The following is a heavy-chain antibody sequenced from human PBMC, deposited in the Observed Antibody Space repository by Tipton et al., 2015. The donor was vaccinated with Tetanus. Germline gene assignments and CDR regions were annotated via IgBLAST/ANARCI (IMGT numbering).Heavy chain of an antibody. CDR2: IDPNSGGA. D-gene: IGHD3-22*01. CDR3: ARDRGDYIYYGMDV. V-gene: IGHV1-2*02. CDR1: GYTFTGYY. Sequence: QLVQSGAEVKKPGASVKVSCKASGYTFTGYYIYWVRQAPGQGLEWMGWIDPNSGGAVYAQKFQGRVTMARDTSNSTAYMEPRSLRSDDTAVYYCARDRGDYIYYGMDVWGPGTTVTVS. J-gene: IGHJ6*02.